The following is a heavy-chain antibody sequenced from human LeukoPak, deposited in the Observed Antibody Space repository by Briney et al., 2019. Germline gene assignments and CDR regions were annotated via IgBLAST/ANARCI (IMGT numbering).Heavy chain of an antibody. Sequence: GGSLRLSCAASGFTFSSYDMHWVRQVTGKGLEWVSAVGTVGDTYYPGSVKGRFTVSRENARNSLYLQMTSLRAGDTAVYYCARVRTGSVGYYGMHVWGQGTTVTVSS. CDR1: GFTFSSYD. CDR2: VGTVGDT. D-gene: IGHD1-26*01. J-gene: IGHJ6*02. CDR3: ARVRTGSVGYYGMHV. V-gene: IGHV3-13*01.